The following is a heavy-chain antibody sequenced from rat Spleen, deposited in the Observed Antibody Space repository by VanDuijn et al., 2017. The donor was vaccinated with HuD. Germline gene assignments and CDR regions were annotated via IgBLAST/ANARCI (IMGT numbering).Heavy chain of an antibody. J-gene: IGHJ3*01. D-gene: IGHD1-11*01. CDR3: ARPNYGYPFAY. CDR2: ISYDGVGT. Sequence: EVQLVESGGGLVQPGRSLTLSCAAPEFTFSDYNMAWVRQARKKGLVWVSPISYDGVGTFYRDSVKGRFTISRDNARSTLYLQMDSLRSEDTATYYCARPNYGYPFAYWGQGTLVTVSS. V-gene: IGHV5-7*01. CDR1: EFTFSDYN.